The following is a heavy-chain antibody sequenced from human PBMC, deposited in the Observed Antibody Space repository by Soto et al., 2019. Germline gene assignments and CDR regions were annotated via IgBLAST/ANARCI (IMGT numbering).Heavy chain of an antibody. Sequence: PGGSLRLSCAASGFTFSSYAMSWVRQAPGKGLEWVSAISGSGGSTYYADSVKGRFTISRDNSKNTLYLQMNSLKIEDTAIYYCARHFSWTYGMDVWGQGTTVTVSS. J-gene: IGHJ6*02. CDR1: GFTFSSYA. CDR3: ARHFSWTYGMDV. D-gene: IGHD3-3*02. V-gene: IGHV3-23*01. CDR2: ISGSGGST.